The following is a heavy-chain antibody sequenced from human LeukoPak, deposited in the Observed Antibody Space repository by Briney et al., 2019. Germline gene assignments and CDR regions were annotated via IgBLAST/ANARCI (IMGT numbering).Heavy chain of an antibody. CDR2: IKQDGTEK. J-gene: IGHJ4*02. CDR1: GFTFSSYW. Sequence: GGSLRLACAASGFTFSSYWMSWVRQAPGEGLEWVANIKQDGTEKYYMDSVKGRFSISRDNAKNSLYLQMNALRAEDTAVYYCARDVRPDYWGQGTLVTVST. V-gene: IGHV3-7*04. D-gene: IGHD6-6*01. CDR3: ARDVRPDY.